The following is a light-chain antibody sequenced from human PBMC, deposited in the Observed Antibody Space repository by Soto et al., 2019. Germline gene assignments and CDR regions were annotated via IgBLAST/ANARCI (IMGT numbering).Light chain of an antibody. V-gene: IGKV1-16*01. Sequence: DIQMTQSPSSLSASVGDRVTIACRASQSISRYLNWYQQKPGKAPEILIYAASSLQSGVPSRFSGRGSGTDFTLTISSLQPDDFATYYCQQYNSFSWTFGQGTKVDI. CDR3: QQYNSFSWT. J-gene: IGKJ1*01. CDR1: QSISRY. CDR2: AAS.